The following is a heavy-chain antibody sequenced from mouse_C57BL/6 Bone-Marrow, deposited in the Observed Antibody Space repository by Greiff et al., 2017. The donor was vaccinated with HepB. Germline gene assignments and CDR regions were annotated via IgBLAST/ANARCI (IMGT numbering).Heavy chain of an antibody. CDR2: IHPNSGST. V-gene: IGHV1-64*01. Sequence: QVQLQQPGADLVKPGASVKLSCKASGYTFTSYWMHWVKQRPGQGLEWIGMIHPNSGSTNYNEKFKSKATLTVDKSSSTAYMQLSSLTSEDSAVYYCARLGYYGSPGYFDYWGQGTTLTVSS. J-gene: IGHJ2*01. D-gene: IGHD1-1*01. CDR1: GYTFTSYW. CDR3: ARLGYYGSPGYFDY.